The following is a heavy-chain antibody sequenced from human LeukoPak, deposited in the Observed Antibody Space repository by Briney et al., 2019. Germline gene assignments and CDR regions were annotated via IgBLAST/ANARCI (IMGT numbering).Heavy chain of an antibody. V-gene: IGHV4-30-4*01. D-gene: IGHD5-12*01. CDR3: ARVEPSRSGYDYWIFDY. Sequence: SETLSLTCTVSGGSISSGEYYWSWIRQPPGKGLEWIGYIYYSGSTYYNPSLKSRVTISLDTSNNQLSLKLSSVTAADTAVYYCARVEPSRSGYDYWIFDYWGQGTLVTVSS. J-gene: IGHJ4*02. CDR2: IYYSGST. CDR1: GGSISSGEYY.